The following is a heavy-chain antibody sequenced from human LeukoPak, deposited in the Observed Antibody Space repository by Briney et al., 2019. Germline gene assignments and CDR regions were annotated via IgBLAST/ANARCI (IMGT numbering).Heavy chain of an antibody. V-gene: IGHV5-51*01. CDR2: INAADSDT. Sequence: GESLKISCKGSGYSFSSYWIGWVRQMPGKGLEWMGLINAADSDTRYSPSFQGQVLISVDKSISTAYLQWGNLKATDTALYYCARLPCTGGSCSKTFDYWGQGTLVTDYS. J-gene: IGHJ4*02. D-gene: IGHD2-15*01. CDR3: ARLPCTGGSCSKTFDY. CDR1: GYSFSSYW.